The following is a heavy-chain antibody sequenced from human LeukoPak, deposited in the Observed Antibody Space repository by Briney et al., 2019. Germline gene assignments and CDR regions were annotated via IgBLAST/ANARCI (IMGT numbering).Heavy chain of an antibody. Sequence: SETLSLTCTVAGGYISGYYWSWIRQPPGKGLEWIGNIHYSGSTYYNSSLKSRVTILVDKSENQFSLKVRSLTAADTAVYYCARIGYNFGYYFDSWGQGALVTVSS. CDR1: GGYISGYY. J-gene: IGHJ4*02. D-gene: IGHD5-12*01. CDR2: IHYSGST. V-gene: IGHV4-59*01. CDR3: ARIGYNFGYYFDS.